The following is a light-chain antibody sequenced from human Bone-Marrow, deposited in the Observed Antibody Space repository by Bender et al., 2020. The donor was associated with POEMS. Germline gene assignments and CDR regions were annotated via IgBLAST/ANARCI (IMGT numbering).Light chain of an antibody. CDR1: SRDVGSFDL. CDR3: CSYAGDSTLV. J-gene: IGLJ3*02. V-gene: IGLV2-23*02. CDR2: GVS. Sequence: QSALTQPASMSGSPGQSITISCTGSSRDVGSFDLVSWFQQHPGKAPKLMISGVSKRPSGVSSRFSASKSGNTASLTISGLQSDDEANYYCCSYAGDSTLVFGGGTKLTVL.